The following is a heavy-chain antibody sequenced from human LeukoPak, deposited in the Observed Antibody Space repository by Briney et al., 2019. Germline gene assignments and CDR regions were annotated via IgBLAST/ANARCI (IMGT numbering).Heavy chain of an antibody. CDR3: ARAPGRFYYGLGYFDS. Sequence: GGSLRLSCAASRFTFNNYAIHWVRQTPGEGLEWVAVISYDGSKKYYADSVRGRFTISRDNSKNTLYLQMDSLRPDGTAIYYCARAPGRFYYGLGYFDSWGQGTLVTVSS. CDR2: ISYDGSKK. D-gene: IGHD3-3*01. J-gene: IGHJ4*02. V-gene: IGHV3-30-3*01. CDR1: RFTFNNYA.